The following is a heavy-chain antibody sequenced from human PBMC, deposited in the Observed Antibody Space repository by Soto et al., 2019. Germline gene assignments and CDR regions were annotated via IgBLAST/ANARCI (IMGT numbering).Heavy chain of an antibody. Sequence: QVQLQQWGAGLLKPSETLSLRCVVNSGSFSGYYWTWIRQTPGKGLEWIGEISHSGSTNYNPSLMSRVTMSADTSKKQFPPRLSSVTAADTALYFCAGGYESSRRYPSLLDYWGQGTLVTVSS. J-gene: IGHJ4*02. CDR2: ISHSGST. CDR3: AGGYESSRRYPSLLDY. V-gene: IGHV4-34*01. CDR1: SGSFSGYY. D-gene: IGHD3-22*01.